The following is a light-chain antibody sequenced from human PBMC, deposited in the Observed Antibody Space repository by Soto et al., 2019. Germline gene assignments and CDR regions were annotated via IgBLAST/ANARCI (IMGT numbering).Light chain of an antibody. J-gene: IGKJ4*01. CDR2: DAS. Sequence: DIQMTQSPSSLSASVGDRVTITCQASQDIKEYLNWYQQKPGKAPKLLIHDASKLETGVPSRFSGSGSGTYFAITISSLQPEDIATYYCQQSVNLPTFGGGTKVEIK. V-gene: IGKV1-33*01. CDR1: QDIKEY. CDR3: QQSVNLPT.